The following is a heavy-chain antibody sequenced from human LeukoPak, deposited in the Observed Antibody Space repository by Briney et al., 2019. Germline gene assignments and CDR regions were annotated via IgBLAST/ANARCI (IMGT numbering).Heavy chain of an antibody. CDR3: ARDRGVVWFGELLHFDY. Sequence: ASVKVSCKASGYTFTSYGISWVRQAPGQGLEWMGWISAYNGNTNYAQKLQGRVTMTTDTSTSTAYMELRSLRSDDTAVYYCARDRGVVWFGELLHFDYWGQGTLVTLSS. CDR1: GYTFTSYG. J-gene: IGHJ4*02. V-gene: IGHV1-18*01. D-gene: IGHD3-10*01. CDR2: ISAYNGNT.